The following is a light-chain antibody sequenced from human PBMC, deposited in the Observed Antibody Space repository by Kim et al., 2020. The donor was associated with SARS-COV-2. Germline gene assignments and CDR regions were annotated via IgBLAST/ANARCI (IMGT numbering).Light chain of an antibody. CDR2: LNSNGSH. V-gene: IGLV4-69*01. J-gene: IGLJ3*02. Sequence: QLVLTQSPSASASLGASVKLTCTLSSGHSSYAIAWHQQQPEKGPGYLMKLNSNGSHSKGDGIPDRFSGSSSGAERYLTISSLQSEDEADYYCQTWGTGIRVFGGGTQLTVL. CDR3: QTWGTGIRV. CDR1: SGHSSYA.